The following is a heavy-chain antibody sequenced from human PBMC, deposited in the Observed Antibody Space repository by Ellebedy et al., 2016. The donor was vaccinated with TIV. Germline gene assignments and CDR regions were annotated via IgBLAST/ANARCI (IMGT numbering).Heavy chain of an antibody. Sequence: GESLKISXEGSGYSFTTNWIGWVRQMPGKGLEWMGVIYPGNSDTRYSPSFQGQVTLSADKSISTAYLQWSSLKASDTAIYYCARHRGYSSRDYWGQGTQVTVSS. V-gene: IGHV5-51*01. CDR2: IYPGNSDT. CDR3: ARHRGYSSRDY. CDR1: GYSFTTNW. D-gene: IGHD5-18*01. J-gene: IGHJ4*02.